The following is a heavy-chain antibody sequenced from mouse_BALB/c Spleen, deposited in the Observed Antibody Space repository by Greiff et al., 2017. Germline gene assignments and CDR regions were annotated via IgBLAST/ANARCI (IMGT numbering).Heavy chain of an antibody. J-gene: IGHJ3*01. CDR2: INPSTGYT. Sequence: VQLQQSGAELAKPGASVKMSCKASGYTFTSYWMHWVKQRPGQGLEWIGYINPSTGYTEYNQKFKDKATLTADKSSSTAYMQLSSLTSEDSAVYYCARGDYGWFAYWGQGTLVTVSA. CDR1: GYTFTSYW. V-gene: IGHV1-7*01. D-gene: IGHD1-1*01. CDR3: ARGDYGWFAY.